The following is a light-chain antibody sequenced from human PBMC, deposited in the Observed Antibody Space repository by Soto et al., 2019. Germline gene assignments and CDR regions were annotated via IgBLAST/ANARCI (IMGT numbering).Light chain of an antibody. V-gene: IGLV2-14*03. CDR2: DVS. CDR1: SSDVGGYNY. Sequence: QSALTQPASVSGSPGQSITISCAGTSSDVGGYNYVSWYQQHPGKAPKLMIYDVSNRPSGVSNRFSGSKSGNTASLTISGLHAEDEADYYCSSSTSISTLVVFGGGTKLTVL. CDR3: SSSTSISTLVV. J-gene: IGLJ2*01.